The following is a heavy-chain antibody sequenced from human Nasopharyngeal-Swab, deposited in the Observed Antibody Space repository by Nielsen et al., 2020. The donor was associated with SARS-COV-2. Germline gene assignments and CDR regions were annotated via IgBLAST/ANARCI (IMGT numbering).Heavy chain of an antibody. CDR2: IIPIFGTA. J-gene: IGHJ4*02. V-gene: IGHV1-69*01. Sequence: WVRQGPGQGLEWMGGIIPIFGTANYAQKFQGRVTITADESTSTAYMELSSLRSEDTAVYYCARGYSSSWQGYYFDYWGQGTLVTVSS. CDR3: ARGYSSSWQGYYFDY. D-gene: IGHD6-13*01.